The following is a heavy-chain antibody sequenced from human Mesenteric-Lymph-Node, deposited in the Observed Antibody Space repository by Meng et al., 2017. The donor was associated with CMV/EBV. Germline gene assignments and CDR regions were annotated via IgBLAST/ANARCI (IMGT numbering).Heavy chain of an antibody. CDR3: VRELSGGYFDY. V-gene: IGHV1-46*01. D-gene: IGHD3-10*01. CDR1: GYTFTSYF. J-gene: IGHJ4*02. Sequence: CKASGYTFTSYFLHWVRRVPGQGLDWMGFIVPSDGTTGYAQHFQGRVTMTRDTSTSTVYMELSSLTSDDTALYFCVRELSGGYFDYWGQGTLVTVSS. CDR2: IVPSDGTT.